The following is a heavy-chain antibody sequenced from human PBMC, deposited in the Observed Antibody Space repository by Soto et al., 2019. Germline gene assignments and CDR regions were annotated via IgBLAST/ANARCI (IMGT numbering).Heavy chain of an antibody. CDR3: AKGARDVDY. Sequence: EVQLLESGGGLVQPGGSLRLSCAASGFTFSNQTMSWVRQAPGKGLEWVSVISSSGSTSYTDSVEGRFTISKDSSKNTLYLQLNSLRVEDTAVYYCAKGARDVDYWGQGTLVTVSS. CDR1: GFTFSNQT. J-gene: IGHJ4*02. D-gene: IGHD5-12*01. CDR2: ISSSGST. V-gene: IGHV3-23*01.